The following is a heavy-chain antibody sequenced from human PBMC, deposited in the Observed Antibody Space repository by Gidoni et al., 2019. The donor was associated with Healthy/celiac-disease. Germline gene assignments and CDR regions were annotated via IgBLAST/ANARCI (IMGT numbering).Heavy chain of an antibody. CDR3: ARTSSGWYSDY. J-gene: IGHJ4*02. CDR1: GFTFSSYA. Sequence: QVQLVASGGGVVQPGRSLRHSWAASGFTFSSYAMPWVRPAPGKGLEWVAVISYYGSNKYYADSMKGRFTISRDNSKNTLYLQMNSLRAEDTAVYYCARTSSGWYSDYWGQGTLVTVSS. D-gene: IGHD6-19*01. V-gene: IGHV3-30*04. CDR2: ISYYGSNK.